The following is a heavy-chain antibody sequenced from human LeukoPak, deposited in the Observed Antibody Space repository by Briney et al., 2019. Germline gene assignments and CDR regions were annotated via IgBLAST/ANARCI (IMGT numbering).Heavy chain of an antibody. D-gene: IGHD3-10*01. CDR3: AKWQYYVSGDDY. CDR2: ISGSGDST. CDR1: GFTFSTYG. V-gene: IGHV3-23*01. J-gene: IGHJ4*02. Sequence: GSLRLSCAGSGFTFSTYGMSWVRQAPNKGLEWLSTISGSGDSTYYADSVKGRFTISRDNSKNTLFLQMNSLRAEDTAIYYCAKWQYYVSGDDYWGQGILVTVSS.